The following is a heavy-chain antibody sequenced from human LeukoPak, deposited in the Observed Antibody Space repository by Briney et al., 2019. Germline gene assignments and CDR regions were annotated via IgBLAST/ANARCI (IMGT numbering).Heavy chain of an antibody. J-gene: IGHJ5*02. Sequence: GASVKVSCKASGGTFSSYAISWVRQAPGQGLEWMGGIIPIFGTANYAQKFQGRVTITADKSTSTAYMELSRLRSDDTAVYYCARDYYDILTGYRNNWFDPWGQGTLVTVSS. V-gene: IGHV1-69*06. CDR2: IIPIFGTA. CDR3: ARDYYDILTGYRNNWFDP. D-gene: IGHD3-9*01. CDR1: GGTFSSYA.